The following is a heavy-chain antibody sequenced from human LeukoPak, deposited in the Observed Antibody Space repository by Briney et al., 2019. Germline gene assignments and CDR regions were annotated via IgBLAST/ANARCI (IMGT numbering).Heavy chain of an antibody. D-gene: IGHD3-22*01. Sequence: ASVKVSCTASGYTFTGYYMHWVRQAPGQGLEWMGWINPNSGGTNYAQKFQGRVTMTRDTSISTSYMELSRLRSEDTAVYYCASTYDSSGYYTLLDYWGQGTLVTVSS. V-gene: IGHV1-2*02. CDR3: ASTYDSSGYYTLLDY. CDR2: INPNSGGT. J-gene: IGHJ4*02. CDR1: GYTFTGYY.